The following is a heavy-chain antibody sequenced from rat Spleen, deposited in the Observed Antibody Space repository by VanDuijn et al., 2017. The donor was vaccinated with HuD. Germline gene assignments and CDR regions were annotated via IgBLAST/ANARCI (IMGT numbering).Heavy chain of an antibody. D-gene: IGHD3-3*01. CDR2: ISFEGSST. CDR3: ARTVAPDY. J-gene: IGHJ2*01. V-gene: IGHV5-22*01. CDR1: GLSFSNYD. Sequence: EVQLVESGGGLVQPGRSMKLSCAASGLSFSNYDMAWVRQAPTKGLEWVASISFEGSSTYYGAAVKGRFTISRDNSKSTLYLQMDSLRSEDTATYYCARTVAPDYWGQGVMVTVSS.